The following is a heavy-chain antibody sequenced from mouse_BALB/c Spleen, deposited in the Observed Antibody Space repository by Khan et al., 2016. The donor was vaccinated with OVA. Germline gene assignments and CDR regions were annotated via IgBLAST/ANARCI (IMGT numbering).Heavy chain of an antibody. J-gene: IGHJ2*01. CDR3: ARIKA. Sequence: EVQLQESGAELVKPGVSVKLSCTASGFNIKDTYMHWVKQRPEQGLEWIGRIDPANGNTKYDPKFQGKATITADTSSNTSYLQLSSMTSEDTAFYYCARIKAWGQGTTLTVSS. CDR1: GFNIKDTY. V-gene: IGHV14-3*02. CDR2: IDPANGNT.